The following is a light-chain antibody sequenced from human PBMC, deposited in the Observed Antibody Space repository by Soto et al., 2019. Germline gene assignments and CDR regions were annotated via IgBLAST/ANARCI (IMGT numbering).Light chain of an antibody. Sequence: QSALTQPASVSGSPGQSITISCTGTSSDVGTYNLVSWYQQHPGEAPKLMIYEVTKRPSGVSNRFSGSKSGNTASLTISGLRAEDEADYYCCSHAGSSTFLFGGGTKLTVL. CDR2: EVT. V-gene: IGLV2-23*02. CDR3: CSHAGSSTFL. J-gene: IGLJ3*02. CDR1: SSDVGTYNL.